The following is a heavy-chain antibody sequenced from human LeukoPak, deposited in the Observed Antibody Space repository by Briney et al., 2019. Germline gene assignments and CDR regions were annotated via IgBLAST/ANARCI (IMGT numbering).Heavy chain of an antibody. J-gene: IGHJ3*02. V-gene: IGHV3-21*01. Sequence: GGSLRLSCAASGFTFSMYSMNWVRQAPGKGLEWVSSISSSSSYIYYADSVKGRFTISRDNAKNSLYLQMNSLRAEDTALYYCASFLSCDRAAFDIWGQGTMVTVSS. CDR3: ASFLSCDRAAFDI. CDR1: GFTFSMYS. CDR2: ISSSSSYI. D-gene: IGHD2-21*01.